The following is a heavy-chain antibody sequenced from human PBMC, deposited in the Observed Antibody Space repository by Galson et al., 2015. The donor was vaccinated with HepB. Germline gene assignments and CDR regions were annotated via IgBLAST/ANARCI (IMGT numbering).Heavy chain of an antibody. D-gene: IGHD6-13*01. J-gene: IGHJ5*02. CDR3: AREHRDHSSSWLDWFDP. Sequence: LRLSCAASGFTFSSYGMHWVRQAPGKGLEWVAVIWYDGSNKYYADSVKGRFTISRDNSKNTLYLQMNSLRAEDTAVYYCAREHRDHSSSWLDWFDPWGQGTLVTVSS. V-gene: IGHV3-33*01. CDR2: IWYDGSNK. CDR1: GFTFSSYG.